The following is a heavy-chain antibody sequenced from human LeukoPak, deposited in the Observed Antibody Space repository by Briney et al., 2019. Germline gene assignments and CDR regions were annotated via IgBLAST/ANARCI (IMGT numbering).Heavy chain of an antibody. CDR2: INSDGSST. CDR1: GFTISSYW. Sequence: GGSLRLSCAASGFTISSYWMHWVRQARGKGLVWVSRINSDGSSTSYADSVKGRFTISRDNAKNTLYLQMNSLRAEDTAVYYCARDAVPAATCNWFDPWGQGTLVTVSS. D-gene: IGHD2-2*01. CDR3: ARDAVPAATCNWFDP. J-gene: IGHJ5*02. V-gene: IGHV3-74*01.